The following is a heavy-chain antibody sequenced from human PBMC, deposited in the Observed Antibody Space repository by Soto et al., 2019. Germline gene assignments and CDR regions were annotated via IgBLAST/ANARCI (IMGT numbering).Heavy chain of an antibody. J-gene: IGHJ6*02. CDR1: GFTFSSYW. Sequence: EVQLVESGGGLVQPGGSLRLSCSPSGFTFSSYWMHWVRQAPGKGLVWLSRIKGDGSSTSQAGSMEGRFTISRDNAKNTLYLQMNRLRAEDTAVFYCARGGKGIYAMDVWGQGTMVTVSS. V-gene: IGHV3-74*01. CDR2: IKGDGSST. CDR3: ARGGKGIYAMDV. D-gene: IGHD3-16*01.